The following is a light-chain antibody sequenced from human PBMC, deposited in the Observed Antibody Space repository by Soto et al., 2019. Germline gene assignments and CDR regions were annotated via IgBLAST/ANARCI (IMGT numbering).Light chain of an antibody. CDR2: EVS. CDR1: SSDVGGYNY. J-gene: IGLJ1*01. CDR3: SSYRTGGPFV. Sequence: QSALTQPASVSGSPGQSIAISCTGTSSDVGGYNYVSWYQQLPGKAPKLLISEVSNRPSGVSHPFSGSKSGNTASLTISGLQAEDEADYYCSSYRTGGPFVFGTGTRSPS. V-gene: IGLV2-14*01.